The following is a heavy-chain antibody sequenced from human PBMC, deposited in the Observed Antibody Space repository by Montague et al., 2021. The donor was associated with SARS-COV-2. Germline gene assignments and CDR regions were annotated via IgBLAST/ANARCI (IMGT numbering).Heavy chain of an antibody. J-gene: IGHJ4*02. CDR3: ARGCQHFNMIVVVMTGGEYYFDY. Sequence: SLAYAVYGGSFSDYYWSWIRQPPGKGLEWIGEINHRGTSKYNPSLKSRFSISLDTSKNQFSLYLSSATAADTAVYYCARGCQHFNMIVVVMTGGEYYFDYWGQGTLVTVSS. CDR2: INHRGTS. CDR1: GGSFSDYY. V-gene: IGHV4-34*01. D-gene: IGHD3-22*01.